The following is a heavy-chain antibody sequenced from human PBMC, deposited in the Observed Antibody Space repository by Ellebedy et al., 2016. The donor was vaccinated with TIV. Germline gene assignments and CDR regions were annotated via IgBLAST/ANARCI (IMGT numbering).Heavy chain of an antibody. CDR2: IHTGGDT. D-gene: IGHD1-20*01. V-gene: IGHV3-53*01. J-gene: IGHJ3*02. Sequence: GGSLRLSCAASGFTVSYTYMSWVRQAPGKGLEWVSVIHTGGDTYYADSVKGRFTIYRDSSQNTLYLQMNSLRAEDTAVYYCARRITGTYGDDALDIWGQGTMVTVSS. CDR3: ARRITGTYGDDALDI. CDR1: GFTVSYTY.